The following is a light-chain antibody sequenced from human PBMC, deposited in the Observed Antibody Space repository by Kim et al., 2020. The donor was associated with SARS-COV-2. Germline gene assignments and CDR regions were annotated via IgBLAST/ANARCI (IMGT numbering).Light chain of an antibody. J-gene: IGLJ3*02. CDR3: SSYTSSSTLV. Sequence: GQSITISCTGTSSDVGGYNYVSWYQQHPGKAPKLMIYDVSKRPSGVSNRFSGSKSGNPASLTISGLQAEDEADYYCSSYTSSSTLVFGGGTQLTVL. CDR2: DVS. CDR1: SSDVGGYNY. V-gene: IGLV2-14*04.